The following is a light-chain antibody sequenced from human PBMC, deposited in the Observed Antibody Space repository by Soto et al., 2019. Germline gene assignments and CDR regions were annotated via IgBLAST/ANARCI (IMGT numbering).Light chain of an antibody. V-gene: IGKV3-11*01. CDR2: DAS. CDR3: QQRSNWRIT. Sequence: EIVVTQSPGTLSLSPGERATLSCRASQSVSSYLAWYKQKPGQAPRLLIYDASNRATGIPARFSGSGSGTDFTLTISSLEPEDFAVYYCQQRSNWRITFGQGTRLEIK. CDR1: QSVSSY. J-gene: IGKJ5*01.